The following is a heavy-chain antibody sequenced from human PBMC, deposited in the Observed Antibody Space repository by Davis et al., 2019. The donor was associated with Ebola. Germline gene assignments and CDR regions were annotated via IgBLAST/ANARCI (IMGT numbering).Heavy chain of an antibody. D-gene: IGHD6-13*01. V-gene: IGHV3-23*01. CDR1: GFTFSSYA. Sequence: GESLKISCAASGFTFSSYAMSWVRQAPGKGLEWVSAISGSGGSTYYADSVKGRFTISRDNSKNTLYLQMNSLRTEDTALYYCAADSSSWYGTADYWGQGTLVTVSS. CDR3: AADSSSWYGTADY. J-gene: IGHJ4*02. CDR2: ISGSGGST.